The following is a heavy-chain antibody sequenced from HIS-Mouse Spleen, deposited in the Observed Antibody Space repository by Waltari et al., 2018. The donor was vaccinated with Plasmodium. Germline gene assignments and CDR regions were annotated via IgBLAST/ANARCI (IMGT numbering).Heavy chain of an antibody. CDR3: ASSWYWYFDL. CDR2: IKQDGSEK. D-gene: IGHD6-13*01. J-gene: IGHJ2*01. V-gene: IGHV3-7*01. Sequence: EVQLVESGGGLVQPGGSLRLSCAASGFTFSRCWMSWVRQAPGKGLEWVANIKQDGSEKYYVDSVKGRFTISRDNAKNSLYLQMNSLRAEDTAVYYCASSWYWYFDLWGRGTLVTVSS. CDR1: GFTFSRCW.